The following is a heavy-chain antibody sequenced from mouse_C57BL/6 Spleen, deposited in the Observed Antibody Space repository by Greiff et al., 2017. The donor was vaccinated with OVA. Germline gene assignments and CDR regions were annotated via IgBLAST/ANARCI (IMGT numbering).Heavy chain of an antibody. J-gene: IGHJ3*01. CDR2: IYPGDGDT. D-gene: IGHD2-1*01. CDR1: GYAFSSYW. V-gene: IGHV1-80*01. Sequence: QVQLKQSGAELVKPGASVKISCKASGYAFSSYWMNWVKQMPGKGLEWIGQIYPGDGDTNYNGKFKGKATLTADKSSSTAYMQLSSLTSEDSAVYFCARDGNYGFAYWGQGTLVTVSA. CDR3: ARDGNYGFAY.